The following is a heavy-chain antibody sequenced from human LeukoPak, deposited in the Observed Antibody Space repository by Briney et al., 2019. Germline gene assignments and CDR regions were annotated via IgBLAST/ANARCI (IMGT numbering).Heavy chain of an antibody. D-gene: IGHD1-7*01. CDR2: INHSGST. J-gene: IGHJ4*02. CDR3: ARGGLIWNYGGSLDY. CDR1: GGSFSGYY. Sequence: PSETLSLTCAVYGGSFSGYYWSWIRQPPGKGLEWIGEINHSGSTNYNPSLKSRVTISVDTSKNQFSLKLSSVTAADTAVYYCARGGLIWNYGGSLDYWGQGTLVTVSS. V-gene: IGHV4-34*01.